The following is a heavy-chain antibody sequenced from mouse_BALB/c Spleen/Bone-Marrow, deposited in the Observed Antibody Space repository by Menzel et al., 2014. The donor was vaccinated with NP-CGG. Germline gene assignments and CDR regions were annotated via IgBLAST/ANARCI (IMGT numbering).Heavy chain of an antibody. CDR1: GFNIKDTY. Sequence: VQLQQSGAELVKPGASVKLSCTASGFNIKDTYMHWVKQRPEQGLEWIGRIDPANGNTKYDPKFQGKATITADTSSNTAYLQLSSLASEDTAVYYCARYYYGYYLDYWGQGTTLTVSS. V-gene: IGHV14-3*02. CDR3: ARYYYGYYLDY. J-gene: IGHJ2*01. CDR2: IDPANGNT. D-gene: IGHD1-1*01.